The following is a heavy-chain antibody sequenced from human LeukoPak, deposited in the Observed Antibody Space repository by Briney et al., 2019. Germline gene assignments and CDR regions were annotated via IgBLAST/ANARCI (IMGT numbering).Heavy chain of an antibody. CDR2: IYTSGST. Sequence: SQTLSLTCTASGGSISSGSYYWSWLRQPAGKGLESIGRIYTSGSTNYDPSLKGRVTISVDTCKNQFSLKLSSVSAAETAVYYCARSRDGYNSGYFDYWGQGTLVTVSS. D-gene: IGHD5-24*01. CDR3: ARSRDGYNSGYFDY. J-gene: IGHJ4*02. CDR1: GGSISSGSYY. V-gene: IGHV4-61*02.